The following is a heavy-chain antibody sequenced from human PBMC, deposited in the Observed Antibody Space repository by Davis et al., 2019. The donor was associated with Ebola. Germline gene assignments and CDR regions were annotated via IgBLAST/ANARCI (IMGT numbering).Heavy chain of an antibody. J-gene: IGHJ4*02. Sequence: PGGSLRLSCAASGFTLISYSMTWVRQAPGKGLEWVSAISGSVDSTYYADSVKGRFTISRDNSKNTLYLQMNSLRAEDTAVYYCAKEEGGYYFDYWGQGTLVTVSS. CDR3: AKEEGGYYFDY. CDR2: ISGSVDST. D-gene: IGHD3-16*01. CDR1: GFTLISYS. V-gene: IGHV3-23*01.